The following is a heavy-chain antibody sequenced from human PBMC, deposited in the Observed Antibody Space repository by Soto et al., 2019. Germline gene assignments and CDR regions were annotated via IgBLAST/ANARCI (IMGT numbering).Heavy chain of an antibody. CDR3: AKVPYSSGYYYGSY. CDR1: GFTFSSYG. CDR2: ISYDGSNK. Sequence: GGSLRLSCAASGFTFSSYGMHWVRQAPGKGLEWVAVISYDGSNKYYADSVKGRFTISRDNSKNTLYLQMNSLRAEDMALYYCAKVPYSSGYYYGSYWGQGTLVTVSS. D-gene: IGHD3-22*01. J-gene: IGHJ4*02. V-gene: IGHV3-30*18.